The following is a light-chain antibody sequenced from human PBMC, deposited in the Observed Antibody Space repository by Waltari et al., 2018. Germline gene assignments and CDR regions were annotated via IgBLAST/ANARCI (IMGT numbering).Light chain of an antibody. Sequence: EIVLTQSPATLSLSPGERATLSCRASQSVSSYLAWYQQKPGQAPRLLIYDASNRATGIPARFSGSGSGTDFTLTISSLEPEDFAVYYCQQRSIDHFGQGTRLEIK. J-gene: IGKJ5*01. CDR1: QSVSSY. CDR3: QQRSIDH. V-gene: IGKV3-11*01. CDR2: DAS.